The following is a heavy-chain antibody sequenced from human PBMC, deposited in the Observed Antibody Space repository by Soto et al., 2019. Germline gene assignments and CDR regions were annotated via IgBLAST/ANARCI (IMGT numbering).Heavy chain of an antibody. CDR2: IYHSGST. J-gene: IGHJ4*02. D-gene: IGHD6-13*01. V-gene: IGHV4-4*02. CDR1: GGSISSSNW. CDR3: ARCIVAVGPIDY. Sequence: QVQLQESGPGLVKPSGTLSLTCAVSGGSISSSNWWSWVRQPPGKGLAWIGEIYHSGSTNYKPSLTSRVTISVDKSQNQFSLKLSSVTAADTAVYYCARCIVAVGPIDYWGPGTLVTVSS.